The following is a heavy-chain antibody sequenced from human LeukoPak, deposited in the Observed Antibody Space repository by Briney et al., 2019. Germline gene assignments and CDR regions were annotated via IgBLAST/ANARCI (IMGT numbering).Heavy chain of an antibody. V-gene: IGHV3-48*04. D-gene: IGHD3-22*01. CDR2: ISSSSSTI. Sequence: GGSLRLSCAASGFTFSSYSMNWVRQAPGKGLEWVSYISSSSSTIYYADSVKGRFTISRDNAKNSLYLQMNSLRAEDTAVYYCAKGLLKYYDSSGYFDYWGQGTLVTVSS. CDR3: AKGLLKYYDSSGYFDY. CDR1: GFTFSSYS. J-gene: IGHJ4*02.